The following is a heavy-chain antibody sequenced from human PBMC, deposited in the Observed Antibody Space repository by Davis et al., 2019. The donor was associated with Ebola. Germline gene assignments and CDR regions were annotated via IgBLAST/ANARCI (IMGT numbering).Heavy chain of an antibody. V-gene: IGHV4-59*11. CDR1: GGSMNSHF. Sequence: PSETLSLTCSVSGGSMNSHFWGWIRQPPGKGLEWIGYIFYSGSTNYNPSLKSRVTISVDTSKNQFSLRLSSVTVADTAVYYCARGHSSSYGYYYYGMDVWGQGATVTVSS. D-gene: IGHD6-6*01. CDR2: IFYSGST. J-gene: IGHJ6*02. CDR3: ARGHSSSYGYYYYGMDV.